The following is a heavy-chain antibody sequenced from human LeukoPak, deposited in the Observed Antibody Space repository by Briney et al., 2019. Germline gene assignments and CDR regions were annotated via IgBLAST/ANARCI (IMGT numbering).Heavy chain of an antibody. CDR2: INHSGST. V-gene: IGHV4-34*01. CDR1: GGSFNDYY. Sequence: SETLSLTCAVYGGSFNDYYWSWIRQPPGKGLEWIGEINHSGSTNYNPSLKSRVTISVDTSKNQFSLKLSSVTAADTAVYYCARRGYHETDSYLWFDPWGQGTLVSVSS. D-gene: IGHD3-22*01. J-gene: IGHJ5*02. CDR3: ARRGYHETDSYLWFDP.